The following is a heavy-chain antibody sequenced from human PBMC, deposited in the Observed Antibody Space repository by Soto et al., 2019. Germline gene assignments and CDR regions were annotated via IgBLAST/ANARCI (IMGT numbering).Heavy chain of an antibody. Sequence: SETLSLTCAVYGGSFSGYYWSWIRQPPGKGLEWIGEINHSGSTNYNPSLKSRVTISVDTSKNQFSLKLSSVTAADTAVYYCARGLIVVVPAAMLHYFDYWGQGTLVTVSS. CDR3: ARGLIVVVPAAMLHYFDY. CDR2: INHSGST. D-gene: IGHD2-2*01. CDR1: GGSFSGYY. J-gene: IGHJ4*02. V-gene: IGHV4-34*01.